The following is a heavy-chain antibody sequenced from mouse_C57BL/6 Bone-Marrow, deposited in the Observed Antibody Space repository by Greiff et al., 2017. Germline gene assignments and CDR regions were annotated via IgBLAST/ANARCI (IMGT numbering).Heavy chain of an antibody. CDR2: LYPRSGNT. Sequence: VQLQQSGAELARPGASVKLSCKASGYTFTSYGISWVKQRTGQGLEWIGELYPRSGNTYYNEQFKGQATLPADKSSSPAYMELRILTSEDSAVYCCAKGMVTTYYFDYWGQGTTLTVSS. D-gene: IGHD2-1*01. CDR1: GYTFTSYG. CDR3: AKGMVTTYYFDY. J-gene: IGHJ2*01. V-gene: IGHV1-81*01.